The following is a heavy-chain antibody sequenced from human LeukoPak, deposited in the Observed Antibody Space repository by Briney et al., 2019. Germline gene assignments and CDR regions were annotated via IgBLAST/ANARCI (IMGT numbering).Heavy chain of an antibody. CDR1: GGSTSSYY. Sequence: SETLSLTCTVSGGSTSSYYWSWIRQPPGRGLEWIGFIYTGGSTNYNPSLKSRVTISVDSSKNQFSLKLSSVTAADTAVYYCARGGGTTSAYYYMDVWGKGTTVTVSS. V-gene: IGHV4-4*09. J-gene: IGHJ6*03. CDR3: ARGGGTTSAYYYMDV. D-gene: IGHD1-1*01. CDR2: IYTGGST.